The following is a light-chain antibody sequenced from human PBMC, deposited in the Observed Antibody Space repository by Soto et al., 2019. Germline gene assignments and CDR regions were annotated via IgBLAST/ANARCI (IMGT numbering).Light chain of an antibody. CDR1: RGHSNYA. CDR2: VTSDGSH. Sequence: QLVLTQSPSASASLGASVKLTCTLSRGHSNYAIAWHQQQSEKGPRYLMKVTSDGSHSKGDGIPDRFSGSSSGAERYLTICSLESEVEADYSCQTWGSGIVVFGGETKVTVL. V-gene: IGLV4-69*01. CDR3: QTWGSGIVV. J-gene: IGLJ2*01.